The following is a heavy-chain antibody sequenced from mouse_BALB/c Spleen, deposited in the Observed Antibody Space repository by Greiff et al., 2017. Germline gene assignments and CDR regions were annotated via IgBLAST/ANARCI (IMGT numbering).Heavy chain of an antibody. CDR1: GFTFSSFG. D-gene: IGHD2-14*01. V-gene: IGHV5-17*02. Sequence: EVQLQESGGGLVQPGGSRKLSCAASGFTFSSFGMHWVRQAPEKGLEWVAYISSGSSTIYYADTVKGRFTISRDNPKNTLFLQMTSLRSEDTAMYYCARDYRYDGYYFDYWGQGTTLTVSS. CDR3: ARDYRYDGYYFDY. CDR2: ISSGSSTI. J-gene: IGHJ2*01.